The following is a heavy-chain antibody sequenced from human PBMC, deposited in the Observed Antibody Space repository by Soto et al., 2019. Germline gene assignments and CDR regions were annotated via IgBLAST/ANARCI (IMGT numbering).Heavy chain of an antibody. CDR2: ISSSSSYI. CDR1: GFTFSSYS. CDR3: AREDTMVRGALMGYGMDV. V-gene: IGHV3-21*01. D-gene: IGHD3-10*01. J-gene: IGHJ6*02. Sequence: GGSLRLSCAASGFTFSSYSMNWVRQAPGKGLEWVSSISSSSSYIYYADSVKGRFTISRDNAKNSLYLQMNSLRAEDTAVYYCAREDTMVRGALMGYGMDVWGQGTTVTVSS.